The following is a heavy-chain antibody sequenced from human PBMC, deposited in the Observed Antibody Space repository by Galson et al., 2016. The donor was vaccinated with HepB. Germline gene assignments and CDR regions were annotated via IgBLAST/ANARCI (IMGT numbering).Heavy chain of an antibody. CDR1: GFTFRTYN. D-gene: IGHD5-18*01. CDR3: ARGMGYSYGYFDS. V-gene: IGHV3-33*01. J-gene: IGHJ4*02. Sequence: SLRLSCAASGFTFRTYNIHWVRQAPGKGPEWVAAIWYDGSNKYYAGSVKGRFTISRDNSNNTVHVQMNSLRAEDTGLYFCARGMGYSYGYFDSWGQGTLVTVSS. CDR2: IWYDGSNK.